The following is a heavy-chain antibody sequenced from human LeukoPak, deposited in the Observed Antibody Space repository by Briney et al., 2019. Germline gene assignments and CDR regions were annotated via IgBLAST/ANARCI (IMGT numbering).Heavy chain of an antibody. CDR3: ARGLAGTTTDNWFDP. CDR1: GGSISSYY. V-gene: IGHV4-4*07. Sequence: SETLSLTCTVSGGSISSYYWSWIRQPAGKGLEWIGRIYTSGSTNYNPSLKSRVTMSVDTSKNQFSLKLSSVTAADTAVYYCARGLAGTTTDNWFDPWGQGTLVTVSS. J-gene: IGHJ5*02. D-gene: IGHD1-7*01. CDR2: IYTSGST.